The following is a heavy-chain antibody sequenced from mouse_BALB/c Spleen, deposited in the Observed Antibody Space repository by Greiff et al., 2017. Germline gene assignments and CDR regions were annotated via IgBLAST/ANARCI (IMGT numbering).Heavy chain of an antibody. CDR2: ISYSGST. D-gene: IGHD2-1*01. Sequence: EVQLQESGPGLVKPSQSLSLTCTVTGYSITSDYAWNWIRQFPGNKLEWMGYISYSGSTSYNPSLKSRISITRDTSKNQFFLQLNSVTTEDTATYYCARGLPRFDYWGQGTTLTVSS. CDR3: ARGLPRFDY. J-gene: IGHJ2*01. V-gene: IGHV3-2*02. CDR1: GYSITSDYA.